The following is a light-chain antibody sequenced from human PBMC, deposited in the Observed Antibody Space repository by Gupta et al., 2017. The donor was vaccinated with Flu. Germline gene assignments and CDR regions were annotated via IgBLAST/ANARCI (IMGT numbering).Light chain of an antibody. CDR1: SSNIGNNY. V-gene: IGLV1-51*01. Sequence: QPVLTQPPSVSAAPGQKITISCSGSSSNIGNNYVSWYQQLPGTAPKLLIYDNNNRPSGIPDRFSGSKSGTSATLGITGLQTGDEADYYCGTWDDTLSARVFGGGTKVTVL. CDR3: GTWDDTLSARV. CDR2: DNN. J-gene: IGLJ3*02.